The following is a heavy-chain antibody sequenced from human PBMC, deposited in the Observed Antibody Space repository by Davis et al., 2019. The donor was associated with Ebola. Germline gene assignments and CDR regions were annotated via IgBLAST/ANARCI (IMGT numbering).Heavy chain of an antibody. CDR3: ARTSIVGTTTTASDI. CDR1: GYTFKNYA. V-gene: IGHV1-18*01. D-gene: IGHD1-26*01. CDR2: ISAYNGNT. Sequence: ASVKVSCKASGYTFKNYAISWVRQAPGQGLEWMGWISAYNGNTNYAQILQGRVTMTTDTSTGTAYMELRSLRSDDTAVYFCARTSIVGTTTTASDIWGQGTNVTVSS. J-gene: IGHJ3*02.